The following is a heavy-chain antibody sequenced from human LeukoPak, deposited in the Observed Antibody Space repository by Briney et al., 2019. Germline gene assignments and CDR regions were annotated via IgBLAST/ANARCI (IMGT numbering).Heavy chain of an antibody. D-gene: IGHD3-10*01. J-gene: IGHJ4*02. Sequence: PGWSLRLSCAASGFIFSNYGMRWVSQAPGKGLERVSGISRSRAYTDHADSVKGRLTISRDNYKNTLYLEMNSLRVEDTAVYYCAKGNKDSGSYYLDYWGQGILVTVSS. CDR3: AKGNKDSGSYYLDY. CDR1: GFIFSNYG. CDR2: ISRSRAYT. V-gene: IGHV3-23*01.